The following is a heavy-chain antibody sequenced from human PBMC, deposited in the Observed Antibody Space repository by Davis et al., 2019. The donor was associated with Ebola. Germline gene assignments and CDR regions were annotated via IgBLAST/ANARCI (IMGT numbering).Heavy chain of an antibody. Sequence: AASVKVSCKASGYTFTSHGISWVRQAPGQGLEWMGWISAYNGNTNYAQKFQGRVTMTTDTSTSTAHMELRSLRYDDAAVYYCATEDIITRRGGTYYYGMDVWGKGTTVTVSS. CDR3: ATEDIITRRGGTYYYGMDV. V-gene: IGHV1-18*01. D-gene: IGHD3-10*01. CDR1: GYTFTSHG. J-gene: IGHJ6*04. CDR2: ISAYNGNT.